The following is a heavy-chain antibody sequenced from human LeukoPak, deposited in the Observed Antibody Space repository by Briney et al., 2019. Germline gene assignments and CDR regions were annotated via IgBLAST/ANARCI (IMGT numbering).Heavy chain of an antibody. D-gene: IGHD6-19*01. CDR3: AKESSGWYKSSSDY. CDR2: ISWNSGSI. Sequence: GGSLRLSCAASGFTFDDYAMHWVRQAPGKGLEWVSGISWNSGSIGYADSVKGRFTISRDNAKNSLYLQMNSLRAEDTALYYCAKESSGWYKSSSDYWGQGTLVTVSS. V-gene: IGHV3-9*01. J-gene: IGHJ4*02. CDR1: GFTFDDYA.